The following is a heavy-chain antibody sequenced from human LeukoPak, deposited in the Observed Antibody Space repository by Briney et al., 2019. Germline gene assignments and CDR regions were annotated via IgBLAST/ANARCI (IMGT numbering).Heavy chain of an antibody. CDR3: ARDPNSWNYHLPESDY. CDR2: FDPEDGET. Sequence: GASVKVSCKVSGYTLTELSMHWVRQAPGKGLEWMGGFDPEDGETIYAQKFQGRVTMTEDTSTDTAYMELSSLRSEDTAVYYCARDPNSWNYHLPESDYWGQGTLVTVSS. CDR1: GYTLTELS. J-gene: IGHJ4*02. D-gene: IGHD1-7*01. V-gene: IGHV1-24*01.